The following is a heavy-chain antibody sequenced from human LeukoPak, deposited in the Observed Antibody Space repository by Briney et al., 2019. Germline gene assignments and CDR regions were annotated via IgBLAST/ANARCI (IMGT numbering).Heavy chain of an antibody. D-gene: IGHD6-19*01. Sequence: GGSLRLSCAASVFTFSIYEMNCVRGAPGRGLEWVSYIFNSGTTTYYADSVKGRFTISRDNAKNSLYLQMNSLRAEDTGVYYCARDLSKHYIAVAGTLGYWGQGTLVTVSS. CDR2: IFNSGTTT. CDR1: VFTFSIYE. J-gene: IGHJ4*02. V-gene: IGHV3-48*03. CDR3: ARDLSKHYIAVAGTLGY.